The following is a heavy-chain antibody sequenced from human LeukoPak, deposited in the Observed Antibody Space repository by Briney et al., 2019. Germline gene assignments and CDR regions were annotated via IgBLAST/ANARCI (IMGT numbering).Heavy chain of an antibody. D-gene: IGHD6-6*01. Sequence: ASVKVSCKASGYTFTGYYMHWVRPAPGQGLEWMGWINPNSGGTNYAQKFQGRVTMTRDTSISTAYMELSRLRSDDTAVYYCARDYSSSALWTFDYWGQGTLVTVSS. J-gene: IGHJ4*02. V-gene: IGHV1-2*02. CDR2: INPNSGGT. CDR1: GYTFTGYY. CDR3: ARDYSSSALWTFDY.